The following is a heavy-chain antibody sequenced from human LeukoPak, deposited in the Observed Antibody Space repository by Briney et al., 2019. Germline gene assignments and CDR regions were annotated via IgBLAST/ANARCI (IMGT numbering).Heavy chain of an antibody. CDR1: GDSISNSGYY. D-gene: IGHD6-19*01. CDR3: ARPRGVAGVRADWYFDL. V-gene: IGHV4-39*01. Sequence: SETLSLTCTVSGDSISNSGYYWGWLRQPPGKGLEWIGSIYYSGSTYYNPSLKSRVTISVDTSKNQFSLKVISMTAADTAVYYCARPRGVAGVRADWYFDLWGRGTPVTVSS. J-gene: IGHJ2*01. CDR2: IYYSGST.